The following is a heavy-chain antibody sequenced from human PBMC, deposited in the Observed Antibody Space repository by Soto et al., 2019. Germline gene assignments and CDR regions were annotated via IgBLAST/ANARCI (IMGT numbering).Heavy chain of an antibody. V-gene: IGHV1-3*01. Sequence: GASVKVSCKASGYTFTSYAMHWVRQAPGQRLEWMGWINAGNGNTKNSQKFQGRVTITRDTSASTAYMELSSLRSEDTAVYYCARSKSTSYMDVWGKGTTVTVSS. CDR2: INAGNGNT. D-gene: IGHD2-2*01. J-gene: IGHJ6*03. CDR1: GYTFTSYA. CDR3: ARSKSTSYMDV.